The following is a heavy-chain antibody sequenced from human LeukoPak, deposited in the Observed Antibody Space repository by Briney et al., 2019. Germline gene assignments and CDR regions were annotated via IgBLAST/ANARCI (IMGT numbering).Heavy chain of an antibody. D-gene: IGHD2-15*01. J-gene: IGHJ4*02. CDR1: GFTFTNYA. CDR2: ISSSSSYI. V-gene: IGHV3-21*01. CDR3: AVNPNKAYCSGGSCYSSGY. Sequence: NPGGSLRLSCAASGFTFTNYAMSWVRQAPGKGLEWVSSISSSSSYIYYADSVKGRFTISRDNAKNSLYLQMNSLRAEDTAVYYCAVNPNKAYCSGGSCYSSGYWGQGTLVTVSS.